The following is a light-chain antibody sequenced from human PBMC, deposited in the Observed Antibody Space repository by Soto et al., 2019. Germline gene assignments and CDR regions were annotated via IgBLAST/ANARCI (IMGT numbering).Light chain of an antibody. J-gene: IGKJ5*01. Sequence: AIQLTQSPSSLSASVGDRVTITCRASQGISSALAWYQQKPGKAPKLLIYDASRLESGVPSRFSGSGSGTDFTLTISSLQPEDFATYYCQQFNSPITFGQGTRLEIK. CDR3: QQFNSPIT. V-gene: IGKV1-13*02. CDR2: DAS. CDR1: QGISSA.